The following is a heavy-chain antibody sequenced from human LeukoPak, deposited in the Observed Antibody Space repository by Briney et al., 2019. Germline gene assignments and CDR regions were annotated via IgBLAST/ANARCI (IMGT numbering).Heavy chain of an antibody. CDR2: ISSSGSTI. Sequence: GGSLSLSCAASGFTFSSYEMNWVRQAPGKWLEWVSYISSSGSTIYYADSVKGRFTISRDNAKNSLYLQMNSLRAEDMALYYCAKGYSYGLDHWYYFDYWGQGTLVTVSS. CDR3: AKGYSYGLDHWYYFDY. V-gene: IGHV3-48*03. D-gene: IGHD5-18*01. CDR1: GFTFSSYE. J-gene: IGHJ4*02.